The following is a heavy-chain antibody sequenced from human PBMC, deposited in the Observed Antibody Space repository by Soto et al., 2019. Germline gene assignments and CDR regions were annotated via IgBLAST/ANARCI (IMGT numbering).Heavy chain of an antibody. Sequence: PGESLKIPCKGSGYSFTSYWISWVRQMPGKGLEWMGRIDPSDSYTNYSPSFQGHVTISADKSISTAYLQWSSLKASDTAMYYCARQYSSSWYFFGRGGNPDAFDIWGQGTMVTVSS. D-gene: IGHD6-13*01. V-gene: IGHV5-10-1*01. CDR1: GYSFTSYW. CDR2: IDPSDSYT. J-gene: IGHJ3*02. CDR3: ARQYSSSWYFFGRGGNPDAFDI.